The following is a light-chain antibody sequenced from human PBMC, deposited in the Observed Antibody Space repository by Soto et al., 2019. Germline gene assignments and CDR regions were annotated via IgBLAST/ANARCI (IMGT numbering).Light chain of an antibody. V-gene: IGKV3-15*01. CDR2: DAS. Sequence: DIGVTQSPGTLSLSPGERATLSCRASQSVSGGLAWYHHKPGQAPRLLIYDASTMALDAPARFGGSGAGTEFTLTISSLQSEDFAVYFCQHYNNWPNAFGQGTRL. J-gene: IGKJ5*01. CDR1: QSVSGG. CDR3: QHYNNWPNA.